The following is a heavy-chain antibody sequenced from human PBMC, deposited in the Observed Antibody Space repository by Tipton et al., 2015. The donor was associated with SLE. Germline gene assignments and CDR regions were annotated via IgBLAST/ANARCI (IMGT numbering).Heavy chain of an antibody. V-gene: IGHV4-59*01. CDR2: IYYSGST. Sequence: TLSLTYIVSGYSISSYYWSWIRQPPGKGLEWLGYIYYSGSTYYNPSLESRVIISIDTSKNQFSLKLTSVTAADTALYYCARTTYGDDAFDIWGQGTMVTVSS. D-gene: IGHD4-17*01. J-gene: IGHJ3*02. CDR3: ARTTYGDDAFDI. CDR1: GYSISSYY.